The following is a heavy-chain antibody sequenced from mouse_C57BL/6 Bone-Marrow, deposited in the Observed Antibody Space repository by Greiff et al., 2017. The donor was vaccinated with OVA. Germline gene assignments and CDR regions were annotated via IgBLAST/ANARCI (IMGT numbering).Heavy chain of an antibody. D-gene: IGHD2-14*01. J-gene: IGHJ1*03. CDR1: GYTFTSYW. V-gene: IGHV1-64*01. CDR2: IHPNSGST. CDR3: ARVRYGYFDV. Sequence: VQLQQSGAELVKPGASVKLSCKASGYTFTSYWMHWVKQRPGQGLEWIGMIHPNSGSTNYNEKFKSKATLTVDKSSSTAYMQLSSLTSEDSAVYYCARVRYGYFDVWGTGTTVTVSS.